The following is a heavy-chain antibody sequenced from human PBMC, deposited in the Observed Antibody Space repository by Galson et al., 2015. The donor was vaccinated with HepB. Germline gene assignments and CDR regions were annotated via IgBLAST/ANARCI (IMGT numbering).Heavy chain of an antibody. CDR1: GFRLSSYS. CDR3: ARVFFGSGNSPAYWYFDL. Sequence: SLRLSCAASGFRLSSYSMNWVRQAPGKGLEWVSSIHSSGFYKYYAGSVKGRFTISGDNARNSLYLQMSSLRVEDTAVYYCARVFFGSGNSPAYWYFDLWGRGALVTVSS. CDR2: IHSSGFYK. J-gene: IGHJ2*01. D-gene: IGHD3-10*01. V-gene: IGHV3-21*01.